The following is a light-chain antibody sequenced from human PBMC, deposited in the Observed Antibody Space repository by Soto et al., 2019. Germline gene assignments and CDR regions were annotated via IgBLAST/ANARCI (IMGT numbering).Light chain of an antibody. Sequence: DIVMTQSPLSLPVTPGEPASISCRSSQSLLHSNGYNYLDWYLQKPGQSPQLLIYLGSTRESGVPDRFSGSGSGTDFTLTISSLQAEDVAVYYCQQYYSTPLTFGGGTKVDIK. CDR1: QSLLHSNGYNY. CDR3: QQYYSTPLT. J-gene: IGKJ4*01. V-gene: IGKV2-28*01. CDR2: LGS.